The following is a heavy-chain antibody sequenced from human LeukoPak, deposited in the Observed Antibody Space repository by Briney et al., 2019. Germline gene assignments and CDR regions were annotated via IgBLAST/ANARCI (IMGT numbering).Heavy chain of an antibody. D-gene: IGHD3-3*01. J-gene: IGHJ4*02. CDR3: ASRSSIWSGYQDTLYYFDS. Sequence: PSETLSLTCTVSGGSISSYYWSWIRQPPGKGLEWIGCIYCRGSTNYNPSLKSRVTISVDTSKNQFSLKLSSVTAADTAVYYCASRSSIWSGYQDTLYYFDSWGQGTLVTVSS. V-gene: IGHV4-59*08. CDR1: GGSISSYY. CDR2: IYCRGST.